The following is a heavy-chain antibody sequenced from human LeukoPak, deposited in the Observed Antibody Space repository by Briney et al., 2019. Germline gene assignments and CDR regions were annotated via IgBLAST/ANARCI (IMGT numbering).Heavy chain of an antibody. J-gene: IGHJ6*03. D-gene: IGHD2-2*01. CDR1: GYTFTGYY. V-gene: IGHV1-2*02. CDR2: INPNSGGT. Sequence: ASVKVSCKASGYTFTGYYMHWVRQAPGQGLEWMGWINPNSGGTNYAQKFQGRVTMTRDTSISTAYMELRRLRSDDTAVYYCARDRPEVVPAAAYYYYYMDVWGKGTTVTVSS. CDR3: ARDRPEVVPAAAYYYYYMDV.